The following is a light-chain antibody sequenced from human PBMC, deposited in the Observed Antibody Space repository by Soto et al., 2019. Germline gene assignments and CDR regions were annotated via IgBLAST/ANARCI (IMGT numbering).Light chain of an antibody. J-gene: IGLJ1*01. V-gene: IGLV2-14*01. CDR1: SSDVGGYNY. CDR2: GVS. Sequence: QPALAQPASVSGSPGQSITISCTGTSSDVGGYNYVSWYQHHPGKAPKLMIYGVSNRPSGVSNRFSGSKSGNTASLTISGLQAEDEADYYCSSYTSSSTLYVFGTGTKVTVL. CDR3: SSYTSSSTLYV.